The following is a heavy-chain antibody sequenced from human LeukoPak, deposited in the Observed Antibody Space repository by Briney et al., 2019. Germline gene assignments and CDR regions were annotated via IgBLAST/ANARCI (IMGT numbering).Heavy chain of an antibody. CDR1: GFTFSGSA. CDR3: AKGPLRGTAAAIDY. Sequence: GGSLKLSCEASGFTFSGSAVHWVRQASGKGLEWVGRIRSVANSYATAYAASVKGRFTISRDDSKNTAYLQMNSLKTEDTAVYYCAKGPLRGTAAAIDYWGQGTLVTVSS. D-gene: IGHD2-2*01. J-gene: IGHJ4*02. V-gene: IGHV3-73*01. CDR2: IRSVANSYAT.